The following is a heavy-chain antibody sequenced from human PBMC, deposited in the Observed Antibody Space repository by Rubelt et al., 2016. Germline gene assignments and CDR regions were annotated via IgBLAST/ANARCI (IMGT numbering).Heavy chain of an antibody. D-gene: IGHD2-2*01. CDR3: ARFSSSTLSGY. CDR1: GFTFSNYS. CDR2: ISRSSSTI. J-gene: IGHJ4*02. V-gene: IGHV3-48*04. Sequence: GKSGGGLVQPGGSLRLSCAASGFTFSNYSMNWVRQAPGKGLEWVSYISRSSSTIYYADSVKARFTISRDNAKNSLHLQMNSLRAEDTAVYYCARFSSSTLSGYWGQGTLVTVSS.